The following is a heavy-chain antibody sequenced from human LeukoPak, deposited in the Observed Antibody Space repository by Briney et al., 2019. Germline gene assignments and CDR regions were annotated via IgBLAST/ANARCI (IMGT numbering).Heavy chain of an antibody. D-gene: IGHD4-17*01. Sequence: SGTLSLTCTVCGGSISSYYWSWIRQPAGKGLEWIGRIYTSGSTNYNPSLKSRVTMSVDTSKNQFSLKLSSVTAADTAVYYCARGSRRTSTDYFDYWGQGTLVTVSS. V-gene: IGHV4-4*07. CDR2: IYTSGST. CDR3: ARGSRRTSTDYFDY. J-gene: IGHJ4*02. CDR1: GGSISSYY.